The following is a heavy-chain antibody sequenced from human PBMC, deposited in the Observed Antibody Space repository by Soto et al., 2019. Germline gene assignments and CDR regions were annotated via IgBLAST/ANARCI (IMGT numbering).Heavy chain of an antibody. CDR2: IKSKTDGGTT. Sequence: GGSLRLSCAASGFTFSNAWMSWVRQAPGKGLEWVGRIKSKTDGGTTDYAAPVKGRFTISRDDSKNTLYLQMNSLKTEDTAVYYCKTDSLSGYSEYCGQGTLVTVYS. CDR3: KTDSLSGYSEY. J-gene: IGHJ4*02. CDR1: GFTFSNAW. V-gene: IGHV3-15*01. D-gene: IGHD3-22*01.